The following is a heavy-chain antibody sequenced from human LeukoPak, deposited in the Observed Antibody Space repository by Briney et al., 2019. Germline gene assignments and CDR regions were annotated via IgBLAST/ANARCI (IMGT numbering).Heavy chain of an antibody. CDR1: GFTFSSYS. J-gene: IGHJ4*02. V-gene: IGHV3-21*01. Sequence: GGSLRLSCAASGFTFSSYSMNWVRQAPGKGLDWVSSISSSSSYIYYADSVKGRFTISRDNAKNSLYLQMNSMRAEDTAVYYCARVGKQQLPYCGQGTLVTVSS. D-gene: IGHD6-13*01. CDR2: ISSSSSYI. CDR3: ARVGKQQLPY.